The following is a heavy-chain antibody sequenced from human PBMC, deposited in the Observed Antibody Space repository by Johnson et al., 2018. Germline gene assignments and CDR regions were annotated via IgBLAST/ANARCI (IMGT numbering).Heavy chain of an antibody. CDR3: ARDRQSYYDYYMDV. CDR1: GGSIRSDY. CDR2: IYYTGST. V-gene: IGHV4-59*01. D-gene: IGHD3-10*01. Sequence: QVQLVESGPGLVKPSETLSLTCSVSGGSIRSDYWSWIRQPPGKGLEWIGYIYYTGSTNYNPSLKNRVTISVDTSKNQFSLKMSSVTAADAAVYYCARDRQSYYDYYMDVWGKGTTVTVSS. J-gene: IGHJ6*03.